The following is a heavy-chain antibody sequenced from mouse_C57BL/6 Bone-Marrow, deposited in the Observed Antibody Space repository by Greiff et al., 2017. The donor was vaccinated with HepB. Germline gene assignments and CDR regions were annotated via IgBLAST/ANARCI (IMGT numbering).Heavy chain of an antibody. CDR3: ARHGSF. V-gene: IGHV5-9*01. Sequence: EVQLVESGGGLVKPVGSLKLSCAASGFTFSSYTMSWVRQTPEKRLEWVATISGGGGNTYYPDSVKGRFTISRDNAKNTLYLQMSSLRSEDTALYYCARHGSFWGQGTLVTVSA. CDR2: ISGGGGNT. CDR1: GFTFSSYT. J-gene: IGHJ3*01.